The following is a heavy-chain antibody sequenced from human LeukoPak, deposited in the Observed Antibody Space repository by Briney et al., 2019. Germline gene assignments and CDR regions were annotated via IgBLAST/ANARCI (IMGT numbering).Heavy chain of an antibody. Sequence: PGGSLRLSCAASGFTFSGYAMNWVRQAPGKGLEWVSVISGSARSTSYAASVKGRFTISRDNSKNTLYLQMSSLRAEDMAVYYCAKVGGPPTKYYYYYGMDVWGQGTTVTVSS. CDR3: AKVGGPPTKYYYYYGMDV. V-gene: IGHV3-23*01. J-gene: IGHJ6*02. D-gene: IGHD2-15*01. CDR1: GFTFSGYA. CDR2: ISGSARST.